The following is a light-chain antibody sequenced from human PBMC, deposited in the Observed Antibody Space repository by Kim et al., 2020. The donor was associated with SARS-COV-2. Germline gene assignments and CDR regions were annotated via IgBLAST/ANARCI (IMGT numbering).Light chain of an antibody. CDR2: RDS. CDR3: QVWDSSTV. J-gene: IGLJ3*02. V-gene: IGLV3-9*01. Sequence: VSVALGQTARITCGGNNIGSKNVHWYQQKPGQAPVLVTYRDSNRPSGIPERFSGSNSGNTATLTISRAQAGDEADYYCQVWDSSTVLGGGTQLTVL. CDR1: NIGSKN.